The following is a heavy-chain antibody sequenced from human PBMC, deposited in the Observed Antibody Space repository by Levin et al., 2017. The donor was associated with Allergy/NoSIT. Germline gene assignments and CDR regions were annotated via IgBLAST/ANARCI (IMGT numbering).Heavy chain of an antibody. CDR1: GYTFTSYG. J-gene: IGHJ5*02. V-gene: IGHV1-18*01. CDR3: ARDTAVGSSWSSLPVDP. Sequence: SGGSLRLSCKASGYTFTSYGISWVRQAPGQGLEWMGWISAHNGNTNYAQKLQGRVTMTTDTSTSTAYMELRSLRSDDTAVYYCARDTAVGSSWSSLPVDPWGQGTLVTVSS. CDR2: ISAHNGNT. D-gene: IGHD6-13*01.